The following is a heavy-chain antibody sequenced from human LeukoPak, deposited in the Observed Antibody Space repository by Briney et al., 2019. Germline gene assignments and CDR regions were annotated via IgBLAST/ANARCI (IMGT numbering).Heavy chain of an antibody. D-gene: IGHD2-8*01. CDR2: IYYSGST. V-gene: IGHV4-39*01. J-gene: IGHJ6*03. Sequence: SETLSLTCTVSGGSISSSSYYWGWIRQPPGKGLEWIGSIYYSGSTYYNPSLKSRVTISVDTSKNQFSLKLSSVTAADTAVYYCARRGPVLDRMLGHYYYYMDVWGKGTTVTVSS. CDR3: ARRGPVLDRMLGHYYYYMDV. CDR1: GGSISSSSYY.